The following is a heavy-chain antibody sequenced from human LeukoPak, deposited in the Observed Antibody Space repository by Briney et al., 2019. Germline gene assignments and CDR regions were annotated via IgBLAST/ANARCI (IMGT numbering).Heavy chain of an antibody. CDR3: ARLWFGNGRTFDP. CDR2: VYNSGTT. V-gene: IGHV4-39*01. Sequence: SETLSLTCTVSGGSIISSNYYWAWIRQPPGKELEWLATVYNSGTTYYTPSLKSRATISVYTSKDQFSLKLDSVTAADTALYYCARLWFGNGRTFDPWGQGTLVTVSS. J-gene: IGHJ5*02. CDR1: GGSIISSNYY. D-gene: IGHD3-10*01.